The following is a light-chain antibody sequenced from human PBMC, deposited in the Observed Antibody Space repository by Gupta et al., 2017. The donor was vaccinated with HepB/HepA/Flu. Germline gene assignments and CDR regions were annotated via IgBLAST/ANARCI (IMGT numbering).Light chain of an antibody. CDR2: QDT. Sequence: SYELTQPPSVSVSPGQTASITCSGDKLGDTYAYWYQQKPGQSPVLVIYQDTKRPSGIPERFSGSNSGNTATLTISGTQAMDEAYYYCQAWDSSTLVFGGGTKLTVL. CDR3: QAWDSSTLV. CDR1: KLGDTY. J-gene: IGLJ2*01. V-gene: IGLV3-1*01.